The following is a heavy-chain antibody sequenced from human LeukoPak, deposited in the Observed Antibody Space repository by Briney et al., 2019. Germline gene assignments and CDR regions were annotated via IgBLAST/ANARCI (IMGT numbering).Heavy chain of an antibody. J-gene: IGHJ6*02. CDR3: ARSDQLRWFGEARRPYYYGMDV. CDR2: IYPGDSDT. V-gene: IGHV5-51*01. Sequence: GESLKISCQGSGYSFTDYWIGWVRRMPGKGLEWMGIIYPGDSDTRYNPSFQGQVTISADKSIRTAYLQWSSLKASDTAMYYCARSDQLRWFGEARRPYYYGMDVWGQGTAVSVSS. D-gene: IGHD3-10*01. CDR1: GYSFTDYW.